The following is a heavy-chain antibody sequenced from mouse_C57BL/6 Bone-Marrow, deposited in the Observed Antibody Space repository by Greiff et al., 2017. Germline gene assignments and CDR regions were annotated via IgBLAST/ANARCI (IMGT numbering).Heavy chain of an antibody. CDR3: ARYNYGSSYWYFDV. Sequence: QVQLKESGAELVRPGTSVKMSCKASGYTFTNYWIGWAKQRPGHGLEWIGDIYPGGGYTNYNEKFKGKATLTADQSSSTAYMQFSSLTSEDSAIYYCARYNYGSSYWYFDVWGTGTTVTVSS. V-gene: IGHV1-63*01. J-gene: IGHJ1*03. CDR2: IYPGGGYT. D-gene: IGHD1-1*01. CDR1: GYTFTNYW.